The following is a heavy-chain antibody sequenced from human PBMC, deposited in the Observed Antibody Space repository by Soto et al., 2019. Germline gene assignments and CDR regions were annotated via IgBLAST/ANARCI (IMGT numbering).Heavy chain of an antibody. CDR1: GGSISSSSYY. CDR2: IYYSGST. J-gene: IGHJ6*02. D-gene: IGHD3-22*01. Sequence: QLQLQESGPGLVKPSETLSLTCTVSGGSISSSSYYWGWIRQPPGKGLEWIGSIYYSGSTYYNPSLKSRVTISVDTSKTQFSLKLSSVTAADTAVYYCARRLYYDSSGFEGGGMDVWGQGTTVTVSS. V-gene: IGHV4-39*01. CDR3: ARRLYYDSSGFEGGGMDV.